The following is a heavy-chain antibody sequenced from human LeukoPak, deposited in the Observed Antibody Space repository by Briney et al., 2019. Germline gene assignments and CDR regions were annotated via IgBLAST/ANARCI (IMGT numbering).Heavy chain of an antibody. CDR2: INHSGST. Sequence: SETLSLTCTASGGSISSGGYYWSWIRQHPGKGLEWIGEINHSGSTNYNPSLKSRVTIPVDTSKNQFSLKLSSVTAADTAVYYCARNYGSGSYYTPIPLYYFDYWGQGTLVTVSS. J-gene: IGHJ4*02. CDR1: GGSISSGGYY. D-gene: IGHD3-10*01. CDR3: ARNYGSGSYYTPIPLYYFDY. V-gene: IGHV4-39*07.